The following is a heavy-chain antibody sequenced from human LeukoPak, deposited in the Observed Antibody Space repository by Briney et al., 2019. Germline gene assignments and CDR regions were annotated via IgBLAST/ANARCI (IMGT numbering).Heavy chain of an antibody. CDR3: ARSAWLVH. CDR1: GGSFSGYY. Sequence: SETLSLTCAVYGGSFSGYYWSWIRQPPGKGLEWIGEINHSGSTNYNPSLKSRVTISVDTSKNQFSLKLSSVTAADTAVYYCARSAWLVHWGQGTLVTVSS. V-gene: IGHV4-34*01. J-gene: IGHJ4*02. CDR2: INHSGST. D-gene: IGHD6-19*01.